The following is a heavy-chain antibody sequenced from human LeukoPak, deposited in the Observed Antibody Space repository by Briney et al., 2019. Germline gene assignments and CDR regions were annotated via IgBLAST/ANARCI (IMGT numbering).Heavy chain of an antibody. Sequence: PSETLSLTCTVSGGSISSHYWSWIRQPPGKGLDGIGYIYYSGSTNYNPSLKSRVTISVDTSKNQFSLKLSSVTAADTAVYYCARYVTIFGVVSNNWFDPWGQGTLVTVSS. V-gene: IGHV4-59*11. CDR3: ARYVTIFGVVSNNWFDP. J-gene: IGHJ5*02. CDR2: IYYSGST. D-gene: IGHD3-3*01. CDR1: GGSISSHY.